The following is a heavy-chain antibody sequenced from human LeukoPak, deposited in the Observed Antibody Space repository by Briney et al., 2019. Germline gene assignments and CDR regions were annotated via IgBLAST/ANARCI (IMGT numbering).Heavy chain of an antibody. CDR1: GGSVSGTYY. J-gene: IGHJ3*01. D-gene: IGHD3-16*01. CDR3: ARRWVYDKRAFDA. Sequence: SETLSLTCTVSGGSVSGTYYWSWIRRPPGKGLEWIAYIYHTGSTDSNPSLRSRVTISLDTSKNQFSLKLNSVTAADTAVYYCARRWVYDKRAFDAWGQGALVTVSS. CDR2: IYHTGST. V-gene: IGHV4-61*01.